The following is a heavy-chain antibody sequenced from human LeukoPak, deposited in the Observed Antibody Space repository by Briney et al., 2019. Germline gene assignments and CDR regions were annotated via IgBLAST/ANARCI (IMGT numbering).Heavy chain of an antibody. V-gene: IGHV3-48*02. CDR3: AREALSMITFGGVMPPDY. CDR1: GFTFSSCS. D-gene: IGHD3-16*01. Sequence: GGSLRLSCAASGFTFSSCSMTWVRQAPGKGLEWVSYISSSSSTIYYADSVKGRFTISRDNAKNSLYLQMNSLRDEDTAVYYCAREALSMITFGGVMPPDYWGQGTLVTVSS. J-gene: IGHJ4*02. CDR2: ISSSSSTI.